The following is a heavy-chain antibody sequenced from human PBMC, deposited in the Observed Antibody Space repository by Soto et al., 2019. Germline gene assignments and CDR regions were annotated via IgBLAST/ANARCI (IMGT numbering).Heavy chain of an antibody. CDR1: GGSISSGGYS. CDR2: IYHSGST. J-gene: IGHJ6*02. V-gene: IGHV4-30-2*01. D-gene: IGHD4-17*01. Sequence: PSETLSLTCAVSGGSISSGGYSWSWVRQPPGKGLEWIGYIYHSGSTYYNPSLKSRVTISVDRSKNQFFLRLRSVTAADTAVYYCARAHYGDYGYGMDVWGQGTTVTVSS. CDR3: ARAHYGDYGYGMDV.